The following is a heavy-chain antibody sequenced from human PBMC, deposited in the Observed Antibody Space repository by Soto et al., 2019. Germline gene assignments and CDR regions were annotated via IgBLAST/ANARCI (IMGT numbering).Heavy chain of an antibody. Sequence: SETLSLTCTVSGGSLSSNYWTWIRQSPGKGLEWIEYVYFSGNTNYTPSLKSRVSISIDTSKNQFSLRLASVTAADTAFYYCGSVRPSGYVLSWGQGTLVTVSS. J-gene: IGHJ5*02. CDR3: GSVRPSGYVLS. CDR2: VYFSGNT. CDR1: GGSLSSNY. D-gene: IGHD6-25*01. V-gene: IGHV4-59*01.